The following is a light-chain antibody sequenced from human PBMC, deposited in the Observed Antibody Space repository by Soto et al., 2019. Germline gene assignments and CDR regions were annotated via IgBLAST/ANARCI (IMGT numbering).Light chain of an antibody. CDR2: TTS. Sequence: DIQMTQSPSFVSASVGDRVTVTCRASQGISSWLAWYQQKPGKAPKLLIYTTSTLESGVPSRFSRSGSGTHFTLTISNLQPEDLATYYCQQANAFPITFGQGTRLEIK. J-gene: IGKJ5*01. V-gene: IGKV1-12*01. CDR3: QQANAFPIT. CDR1: QGISSW.